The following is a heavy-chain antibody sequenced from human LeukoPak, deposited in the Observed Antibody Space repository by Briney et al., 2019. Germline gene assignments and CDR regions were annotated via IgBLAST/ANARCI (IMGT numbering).Heavy chain of an antibody. V-gene: IGHV3-48*04. CDR1: GFTFSSYS. CDR3: VRDWDY. J-gene: IGHJ4*02. CDR2: ISYSGTTT. Sequence: PGGSLRPSCAPSGFTFSSYSMNWVRQAPGKGLEWVSYISYSGTTTYYADSVKGRFTISRDNAKNSLYLQMNSLRAEDTAVYYCVRDWDYWGQGTLVTVSS.